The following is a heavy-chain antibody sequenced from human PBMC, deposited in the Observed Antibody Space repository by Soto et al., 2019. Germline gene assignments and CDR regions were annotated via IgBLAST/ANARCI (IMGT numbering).Heavy chain of an antibody. CDR3: ARGGGGGLNTAMVTLGLYYYYGMDV. CDR1: GYTFTGYY. J-gene: IGHJ6*02. V-gene: IGHV1-2*02. D-gene: IGHD5-18*01. CDR2: INPNSGGT. Sequence: ASVKVSCKTSGYTFTGYYMHWVRQAPGQGLEWMGWINPNSGGTNYAQKFQGRVTMTRDTSISTAYMELSRLRSDDTAVYYCARGGGGGLNTAMVTLGLYYYYGMDVWGQGTTVTVSS.